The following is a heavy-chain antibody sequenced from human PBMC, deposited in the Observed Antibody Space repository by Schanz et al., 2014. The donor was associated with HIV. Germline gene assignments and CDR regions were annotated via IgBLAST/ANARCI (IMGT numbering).Heavy chain of an antibody. V-gene: IGHV1-69*06. J-gene: IGHJ3*01. CDR3: ARMSPSSTSYGDAFDV. Sequence: VQLVQSGAEVKKPGSSVKVSCKASGGTFTSYAISWVRQAPGQGLEWMGGIIPIFGTPNYAQMFQGRVTITADKSTTTSYMELSSLTSEDTAVYYCARMSPSSTSYGDAFDVWGQGTMITVSS. CDR1: GGTFTSYA. CDR2: IIPIFGTP. D-gene: IGHD2-2*01.